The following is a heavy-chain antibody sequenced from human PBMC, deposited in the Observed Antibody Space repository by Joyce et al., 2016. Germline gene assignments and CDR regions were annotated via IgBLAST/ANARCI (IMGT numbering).Heavy chain of an antibody. CDR1: GYTCTRYT. CDR2: INPDNGNT. Sequence: QVQLVQSGTEEKKPGASVKISCTASGYTCTRYTLHWVRQAPGQRLQWMGWINPDNGNTKCSQNFQGRVTITRDTSASTVYMDLTSLRSEDTAVYYCARANWANWYFDLWGRGTLVTVSS. J-gene: IGHJ2*01. V-gene: IGHV1-3*05. CDR3: ARANWANWYFDL. D-gene: IGHD7-27*01.